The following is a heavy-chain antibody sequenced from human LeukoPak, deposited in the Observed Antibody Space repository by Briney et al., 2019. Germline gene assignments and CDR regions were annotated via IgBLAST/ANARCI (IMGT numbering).Heavy chain of an antibody. D-gene: IGHD3-22*01. Sequence: SETLSLTCAVSGYSITSTYWWGWIRQTPGRGLEWIGSLHHSGSTSYSPSLKSRVTISVDTSKNQFSLRLSSMTAADTAVYYCARVGGDDSTGHYSVDYWGQGTLVTVSS. CDR2: LHHSGST. CDR1: GYSITSTYW. CDR3: ARVGGDDSTGHYSVDY. J-gene: IGHJ4*02. V-gene: IGHV4-38-2*01.